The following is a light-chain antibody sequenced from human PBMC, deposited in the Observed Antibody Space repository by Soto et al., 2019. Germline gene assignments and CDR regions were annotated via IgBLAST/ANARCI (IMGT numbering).Light chain of an antibody. CDR1: SSDVGAYNY. J-gene: IGLJ1*01. Sequence: QSVLTQPASVSGSPGQSITISCTGTSSDVGAYNYVSWYQHHPVKAPKLMIYEVSRRPAGASDRFSGSKSGSTASLTISSLQAEDEADYYCVSFTVHYSYVFGTGTKLTVL. CDR3: VSFTVHYSYV. V-gene: IGLV2-14*01. CDR2: EVS.